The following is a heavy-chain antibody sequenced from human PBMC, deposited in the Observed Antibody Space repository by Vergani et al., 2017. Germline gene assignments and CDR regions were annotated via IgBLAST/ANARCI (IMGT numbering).Heavy chain of an antibody. V-gene: IGHV3-30-3*01. J-gene: IGHJ4*02. Sequence: QVQLVESGGGVVQPGRSLRLSCAASGFTFGDHGIHWVRRAPGKGLEWVALISYDGTNKYYTNSVRGRFTISRDNSKSTLFLQMNSLKTEDTAVYYCTTPYIGSYYGVYWGQGTLVTVSS. D-gene: IGHD1-26*01. CDR2: ISYDGTNK. CDR1: GFTFGDHG. CDR3: TTPYIGSYYGVY.